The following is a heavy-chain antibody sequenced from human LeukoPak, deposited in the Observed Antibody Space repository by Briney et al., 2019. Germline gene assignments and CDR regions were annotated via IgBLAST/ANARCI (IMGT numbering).Heavy chain of an antibody. J-gene: IGHJ4*02. D-gene: IGHD3-10*01. CDR3: AKDVSRGSGALGDY. V-gene: IGHV3-30*18. CDR2: ISYDGSNK. CDR1: GFSFSDYA. Sequence: PGGSLRLSCAASGFSFSDYAMHWVRQAPGKGLEWVAVISYDGSNKHYGDSVKGRFAISRDNSKNTLYLQMNSPRPEDTAVYYCAKDVSRGSGALGDYWGQGTLVTVSS.